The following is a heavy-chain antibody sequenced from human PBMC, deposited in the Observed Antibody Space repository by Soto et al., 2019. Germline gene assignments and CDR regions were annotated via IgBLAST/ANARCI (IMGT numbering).Heavy chain of an antibody. J-gene: IGHJ4*02. CDR2: IYYSGST. Sequence: SETLSLTCTVSGGSISSYYWSWIRQPPGKGLEWIGYIYYSGSTNYNPSLKSRVTISVDTSKNQFSLKLSSVTAADTAVYYCARLGSVYDFWSGSEFDYWGQGTLVTVSS. V-gene: IGHV4-59*08. CDR3: ARLGSVYDFWSGSEFDY. CDR1: GGSISSYY. D-gene: IGHD3-3*01.